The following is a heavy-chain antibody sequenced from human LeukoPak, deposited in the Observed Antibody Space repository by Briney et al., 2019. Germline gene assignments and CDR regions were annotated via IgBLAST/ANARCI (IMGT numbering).Heavy chain of an antibody. V-gene: IGHV3-30*02. J-gene: IGHJ4*02. CDR3: AKPLSGVAVAGDS. D-gene: IGHD6-19*01. CDR1: EFDFENYG. CDR2: IRYDGSVK. Sequence: GGFLRLSCEASEFDFENYGMHWVRQAPGRGLEWVAYIRYDGSVKHYADSVRGRFTISRDNSENTLYRQMNTLRPEDTALFYCAKPLSGVAVAGDSWGQGTLVTVSS.